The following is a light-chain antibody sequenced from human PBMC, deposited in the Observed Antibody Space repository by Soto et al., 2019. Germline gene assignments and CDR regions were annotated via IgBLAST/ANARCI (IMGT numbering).Light chain of an antibody. V-gene: IGKV1-12*01. J-gene: IGKJ5*01. Sequence: DIQITQTPSSVSASVGDRVAITCRASQGIRSWLAWYQQKPGKAHKLLIYAASSLQSGVPSRFSGSGSGTDFTLTISSLQPEDFATYYCQQANSFPITFGQGTRPEVK. CDR2: AAS. CDR1: QGIRSW. CDR3: QQANSFPIT.